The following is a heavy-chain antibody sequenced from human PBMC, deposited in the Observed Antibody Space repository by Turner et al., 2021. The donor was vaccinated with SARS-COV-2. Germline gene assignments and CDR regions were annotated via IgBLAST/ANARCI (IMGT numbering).Heavy chain of an antibody. Sequence: QVQLVQSGAEVKKPGASVKVSCKVSGYTLTELSMHWVRQAPGKGLEWMGGFDPEDGETIYAQKLQGRVTMTEDTSTDTAYMELSSLRSEDTAVYYCATGVAVAGTPSKYYYYYGMDVWGQGTTVTVSS. J-gene: IGHJ6*02. CDR1: GYTLTELS. CDR2: FDPEDGET. V-gene: IGHV1-24*01. CDR3: ATGVAVAGTPSKYYYYYGMDV. D-gene: IGHD6-19*01.